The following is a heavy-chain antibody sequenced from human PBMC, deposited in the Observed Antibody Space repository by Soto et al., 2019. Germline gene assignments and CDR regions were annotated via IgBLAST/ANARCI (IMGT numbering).Heavy chain of an antibody. J-gene: IGHJ6*02. CDR3: TTLGSHYYYHNFDV. Sequence: EAQLGESGGGLVTPGGSLRLSCEASGFTFSNAWMNWVRQAPGKGLEWVGLIKMKSEGATTHYAAPVNGRFTISRDDSKKILYLQMSSLKTGDTAVYYCTTLGSHYYYHNFDVWGQGTTVAVSS. V-gene: IGHV3-15*07. CDR1: GFTFSNAW. CDR2: IKMKSEGATT.